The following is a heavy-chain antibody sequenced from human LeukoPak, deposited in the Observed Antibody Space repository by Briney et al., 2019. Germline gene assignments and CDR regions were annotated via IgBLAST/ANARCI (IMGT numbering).Heavy chain of an antibody. V-gene: IGHV4-34*01. Sequence: SETLSLTCAVYGGSFSGYYWSWIRQPPGKGLEWIGEINHSGNTNYNPSLKSRVTISVDTSKNQFSLYLTSVTAADTDVYYCARNSSERGFDYWGQGTLVTVSS. CDR3: ARNSSERGFDY. D-gene: IGHD6-19*01. J-gene: IGHJ4*02. CDR2: INHSGNT. CDR1: GGSFSGYY.